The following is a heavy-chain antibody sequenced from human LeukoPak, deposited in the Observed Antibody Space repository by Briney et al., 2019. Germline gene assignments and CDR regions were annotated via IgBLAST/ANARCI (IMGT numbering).Heavy chain of an antibody. V-gene: IGHV1-2*02. D-gene: IGHD3-22*01. J-gene: IGHJ4*02. CDR1: GYTFTGYY. CDR3: ARSSGYYDSSGYPARLFAY. CDR2: INPNSGGT. Sequence: ASVKVSCKASGYTFTGYYMHWVRQAPGQGLEWMGWINPNSGGTNYAQKFQGRVTMTRDTSISTAYMELSRLRSEDTAVYYCARSSGYYDSSGYPARLFAYWGQGTLVTVSS.